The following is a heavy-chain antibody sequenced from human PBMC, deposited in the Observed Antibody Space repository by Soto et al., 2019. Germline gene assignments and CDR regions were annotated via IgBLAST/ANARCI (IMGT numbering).Heavy chain of an antibody. V-gene: IGHV3-9*01. CDR2: ISWNSGSI. Sequence: GGSLRLSCAASGFTFDDYAMHWVRQASGKGLEWVSGISWNSGSIGYADSVKGRFTISRDNAKNSLYLQMNSLRAEDTALYYCAKATQWLAYYYMDVWGKGTTVTVSS. CDR3: AKATQWLAYYYMDV. J-gene: IGHJ6*03. D-gene: IGHD6-19*01. CDR1: GFTFDDYA.